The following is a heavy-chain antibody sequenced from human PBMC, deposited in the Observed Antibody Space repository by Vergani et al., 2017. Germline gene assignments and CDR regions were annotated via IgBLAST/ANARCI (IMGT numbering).Heavy chain of an antibody. CDR2: INCDGCST. CDR1: GFTFSSYW. Sequence: EVQLVESGGGLVQPGGSLRLSCAASGFTFSSYWMHWGRQAPGKGMVWVPLINCDGCSTSYADSVKGRFTISRDNAKNTMYLKMNSLRAEDTAVYYCARRYRYYYVMDVWGQGTTVTVSS. J-gene: IGHJ6*02. V-gene: IGHV3-74*01. CDR3: ARRYRYYYVMDV. D-gene: IGHD2-15*01.